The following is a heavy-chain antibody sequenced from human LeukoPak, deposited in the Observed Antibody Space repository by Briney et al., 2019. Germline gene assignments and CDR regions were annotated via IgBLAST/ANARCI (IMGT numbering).Heavy chain of an antibody. CDR3: ARETTVVTLGY. CDR2: IYYSGST. V-gene: IGHV4-59*01. J-gene: IGHJ4*02. CDR1: GGSISSYY. D-gene: IGHD4-23*01. Sequence: SETLSLTCTVSGGSISSYYWSWIRQPAGKGLEWIGYIYYSGSTKYNPSLKSRVTISVDTSMNQFSLKLSSVTAADTAVYYCARETTVVTLGYWGQGTLVTVSS.